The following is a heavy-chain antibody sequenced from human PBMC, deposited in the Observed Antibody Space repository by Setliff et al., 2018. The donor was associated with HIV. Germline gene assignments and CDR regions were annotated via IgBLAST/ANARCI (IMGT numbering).Heavy chain of an antibody. J-gene: IGHJ6*03. CDR2: IYYTGIP. V-gene: IGHV4-59*12. CDR3: ARRGSGFFHYYYYMDV. D-gene: IGHD3-10*01. CDR1: GGSISGYY. Sequence: SETLSLTCTVSGGSISGYYWSWIRQPPGKGLEWVGLIYYTGIPTYNPSLSSRVTISVDTSKNQFSLKLTSVTAADTAVYYCARRGSGFFHYYYYMDVWGKGTTVTVSS.